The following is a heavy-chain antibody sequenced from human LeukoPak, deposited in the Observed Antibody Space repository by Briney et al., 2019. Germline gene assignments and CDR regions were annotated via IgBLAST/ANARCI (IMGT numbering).Heavy chain of an antibody. CDR3: HAGMDSSGYYRDAFDI. CDR2: ISSSSSTI. J-gene: IGHJ3*02. CDR1: GFTFSCYS. D-gene: IGHD3-22*01. Sequence: PGGSLRLSCAASGFTFSCYSMNWVRQAPGKGLEWVSYISSSSSTIYYADSVKGRFTISRDNAKNSLYLQMNSLRAEDTAVYYCHAGMDSSGYYRDAFDIWGQGTMVTVSS. V-gene: IGHV3-48*01.